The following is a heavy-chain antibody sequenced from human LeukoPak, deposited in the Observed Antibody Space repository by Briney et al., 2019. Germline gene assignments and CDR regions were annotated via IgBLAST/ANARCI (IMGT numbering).Heavy chain of an antibody. J-gene: IGHJ3*02. CDR1: GFTFSSYA. Sequence: GGSLRLSCAASGFTFSSYAMHWVRQAPGKGLEWVSYISSSGSTIYYADSVKGRFTISRDNAKNSLYLQMNSLRAEDTAVYYCARGAHIAFEVAFDIWGQGTMVTVSS. CDR3: ARGAHIAFEVAFDI. D-gene: IGHD2-21*01. CDR2: ISSSGSTI. V-gene: IGHV3-48*03.